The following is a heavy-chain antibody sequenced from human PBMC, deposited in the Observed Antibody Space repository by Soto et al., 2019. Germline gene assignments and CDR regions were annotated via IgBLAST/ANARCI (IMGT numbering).Heavy chain of an antibody. CDR1: GGSISSGGYY. CDR2: IYYSGST. Sequence: SETLSLTCTVSGGSISSGGYYWSWIRQHPGKGLEWIGYIYYSGSTYYNPSLKSRVTISVDTSKNQFSLKLSSVTAADTAVYYCARDMITFGGVIAPDAFDIWGQGTMVTVSS. CDR3: ARDMITFGGVIAPDAFDI. J-gene: IGHJ3*02. D-gene: IGHD3-16*02. V-gene: IGHV4-31*03.